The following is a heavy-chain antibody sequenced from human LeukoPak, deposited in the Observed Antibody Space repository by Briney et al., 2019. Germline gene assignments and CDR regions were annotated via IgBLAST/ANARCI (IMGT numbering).Heavy chain of an antibody. Sequence: GGSPRLSCAASGFTFDDYAMHWVRQAPGKGLEWVSLISGDGGSTYYADSVKGRFTISRDNSKNSLYLQMNSLRTEDTALYYCAKELLHYYDSSGYYSYWGQGTLVTVSS. V-gene: IGHV3-43*02. J-gene: IGHJ4*02. D-gene: IGHD3-22*01. CDR1: GFTFDDYA. CDR3: AKELLHYYDSSGYYSY. CDR2: ISGDGGST.